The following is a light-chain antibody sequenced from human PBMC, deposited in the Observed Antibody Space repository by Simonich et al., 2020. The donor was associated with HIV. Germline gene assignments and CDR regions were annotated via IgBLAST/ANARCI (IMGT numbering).Light chain of an antibody. CDR3: SSYTSSSTSVV. J-gene: IGLJ2*01. CDR1: SSDVGGYNY. CDR2: EVS. V-gene: IGLV2-14*01. Sequence: QSALPQPASVSGSPGQSITISCTGTSSDVGGYNYVSWYQQHPGKAPKLMLYEVSKRPSGVSNRFSGSKSGNTASLTISGLQAEDESDYYCSSYTSSSTSVVFGGGTKLTVL.